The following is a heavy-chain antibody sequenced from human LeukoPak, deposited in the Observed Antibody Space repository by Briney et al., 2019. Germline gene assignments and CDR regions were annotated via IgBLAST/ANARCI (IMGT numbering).Heavy chain of an antibody. J-gene: IGHJ4*02. CDR3: ARVGIEDAGIGGRLGFGY. V-gene: IGHV1-8*01. CDR2: MNPNSGNT. Sequence: ASVKVSCKASGYTFSSYDINWVRQATGQGLERMGWMNPNSGNTGYPQKFQGRVTMTRNTSINTAYMELSSLTSEDTAVYYCARVGIEDAGIGGRLGFGYWGQGTLVTVS. CDR1: GYTFSSYD. D-gene: IGHD3-16*01.